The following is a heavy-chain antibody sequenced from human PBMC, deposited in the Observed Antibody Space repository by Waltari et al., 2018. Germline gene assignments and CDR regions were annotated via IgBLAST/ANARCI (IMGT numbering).Heavy chain of an antibody. CDR1: VGSFSDYY. Sequence: QVQLQQWGAGLLKPSETLSLTCAVYVGSFSDYYWTWPRPPPGQGLEWIGEINHRGNTNSNPSLKSRVTISVDTSKKQFSLRLTSVTAADTAVYYCARGPHRRRFVSGGYYYGRTSGAKGPRSPSP. CDR3: ARGPHRRRFVSGGYYYGRTS. V-gene: IGHV4-34*01. D-gene: IGHD3-10*01. J-gene: IGHJ6*02. CDR2: INHRGNT.